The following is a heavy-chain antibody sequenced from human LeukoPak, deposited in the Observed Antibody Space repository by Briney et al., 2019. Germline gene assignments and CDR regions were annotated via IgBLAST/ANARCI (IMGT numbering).Heavy chain of an antibody. J-gene: IGHJ4*02. CDR3: TADVPGSNYPFDY. CDR2: IKRIADGGTT. V-gene: IGHV3-15*01. CDR1: GFTFSSYE. D-gene: IGHD5-24*01. Sequence: GSLRLSCAASGFTFSSYEMNWVRQAPGTGLEWVGRIKRIADGGTTDYAASVKGRFTISRDDSKNTLFLQMSSLKTEDTALYYCTADVPGSNYPFDYWGQGTLVTVSS.